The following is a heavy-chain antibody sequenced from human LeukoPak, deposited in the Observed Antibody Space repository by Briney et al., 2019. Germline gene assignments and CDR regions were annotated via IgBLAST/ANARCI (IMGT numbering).Heavy chain of an antibody. D-gene: IGHD3-10*01. V-gene: IGHV4-34*01. Sequence: KPSETLSLTCAVYGGSFSTYYWSWVHQPPGSGLEWIGDINQSGSTNYSPSLKSRVTVSIHTSKNQFSLKMSSLPAADTAIYFCARHGLGRGVYITRQYNYYMDVWGTGTTVTVSS. CDR1: GGSFSTYY. J-gene: IGHJ6*04. CDR3: ARHGLGRGVYITRQYNYYMDV. CDR2: INQSGST.